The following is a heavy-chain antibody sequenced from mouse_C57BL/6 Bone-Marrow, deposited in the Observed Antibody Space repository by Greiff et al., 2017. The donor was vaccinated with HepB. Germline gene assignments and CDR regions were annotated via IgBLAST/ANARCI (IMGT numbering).Heavy chain of an antibody. CDR2: ISDGGSYT. V-gene: IGHV5-4*03. Sequence: DVMLVESGGGLVKPGGSLKLSCAASGFTFSSYAMSWVRQTPEKRLEWVATISDGGSYTYYPDNVKGRFTISRDNAKNNLYLQMSHLKSEDTAMYYCARGGIYYGNYERYFDYWGQGTTLTVSS. J-gene: IGHJ2*01. D-gene: IGHD2-1*01. CDR1: GFTFSSYA. CDR3: ARGGIYYGNYERYFDY.